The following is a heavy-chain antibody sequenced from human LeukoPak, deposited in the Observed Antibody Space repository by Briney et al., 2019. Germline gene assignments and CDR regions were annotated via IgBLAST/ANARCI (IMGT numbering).Heavy chain of an antibody. Sequence: GESLRLXCAASGFTFSSYGMHWVRQAPGKGLEWVAFIRYDGSNKYYADSVEGRFTISRDNSKNTLYLQMNSLRAEDTAVYYCAKDASGYHDYWGQGTLVTVSS. D-gene: IGHD5-12*01. CDR3: AKDASGYHDY. J-gene: IGHJ4*02. CDR1: GFTFSSYG. V-gene: IGHV3-30*02. CDR2: IRYDGSNK.